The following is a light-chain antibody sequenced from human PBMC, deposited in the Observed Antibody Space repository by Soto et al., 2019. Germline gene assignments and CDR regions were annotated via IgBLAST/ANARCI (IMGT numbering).Light chain of an antibody. CDR1: QIIDTW. V-gene: IGKV1-5*03. CDR2: KAS. CDR3: QQYETYSPWT. J-gene: IGKJ1*01. Sequence: DIQMTQSPSSLSASVGDRITITCRASQIIDTWLAWYQQKPGKAPKLLIYKASSLENGVPSRFSGSGSGTEFTLTTSSLQPDDFATYYCQQYETYSPWTFGQGTKVEVK.